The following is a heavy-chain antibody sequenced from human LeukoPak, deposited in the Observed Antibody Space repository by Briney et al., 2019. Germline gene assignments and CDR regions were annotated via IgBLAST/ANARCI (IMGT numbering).Heavy chain of an antibody. CDR3: VRHTHGTTLDY. J-gene: IGHJ4*02. Sequence: PSETLSLTCTVSGGSISRYYWSWIRQPPGKGLEWIGFASYSGSTSYNPSLKSRVIISVDTSKNQFSLRVTSVTAADTAVYYCVRHTHGTTLDYWGQGTLVTVSS. D-gene: IGHD1/OR15-1a*01. CDR1: GGSISRYY. V-gene: IGHV4-59*08. CDR2: ASYSGST.